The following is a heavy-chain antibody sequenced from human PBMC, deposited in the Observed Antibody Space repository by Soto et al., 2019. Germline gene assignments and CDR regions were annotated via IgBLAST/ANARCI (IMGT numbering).Heavy chain of an antibody. CDR3: GRDAAPPEVRFLEWHIYDYGGMDV. D-gene: IGHD3-3*01. Sequence: QVQVVQSGDEVKETGASVRVSCKTSGYSFNADGISRGRQAPGQGPEWQGWSSCYNGKTKYAQKGQGREPTTRDECTSTALMEVRRLRSDATAYYYCGRDAAPPEVRFLEWHIYDYGGMDVGGQGTKVTFS. V-gene: IGHV1-18*01. CDR1: GYSFNADG. J-gene: IGHJ6*02. CDR2: SSCYNGKT.